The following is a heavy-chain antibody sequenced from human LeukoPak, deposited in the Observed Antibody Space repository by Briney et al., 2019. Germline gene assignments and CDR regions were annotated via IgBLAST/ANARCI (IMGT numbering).Heavy chain of an antibody. J-gene: IGHJ5*02. CDR1: GGPINNYY. CDR3: ARVSPGIAVAGSNWFDP. CDR2: IYYSGST. V-gene: IGHV4-59*01. D-gene: IGHD6-19*01. Sequence: SETLSLTCTVSGGPINNYYWSWIRQPPGKGLEWLGHIYYSGSTNYSPSLKSRVTISVDTSKNQFSLRLSSVTAADTAVYFCARVSPGIAVAGSNWFDPWGQGTLVTVSS.